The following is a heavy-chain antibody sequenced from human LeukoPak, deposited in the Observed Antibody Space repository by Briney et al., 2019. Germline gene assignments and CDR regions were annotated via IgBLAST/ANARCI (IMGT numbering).Heavy chain of an antibody. CDR3: ARERGYTYGAAFDY. J-gene: IGHJ4*02. V-gene: IGHV3-11*01. CDR1: GFIFSDYY. D-gene: IGHD5-18*01. CDR2: ISSSGNTI. Sequence: PGGSLRLSCAASGFIFSDYYMSWIRQAPGEGLGWVSYISSSGNTIYYADSVKGRFTISRDNAKNSLYLQMNSLRAEDTAVYYCARERGYTYGAAFDYWGQGTLVTVSS.